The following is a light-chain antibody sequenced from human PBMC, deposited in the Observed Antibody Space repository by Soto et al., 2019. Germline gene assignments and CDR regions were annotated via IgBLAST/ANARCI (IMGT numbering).Light chain of an antibody. J-gene: IGKJ4*01. CDR1: QSVSSY. V-gene: IGKV3-11*01. CDR2: DAS. CDR3: QQRSYWLT. Sequence: EIVLTQSPATLSLSPGEGATLSCRASQSVSSYLGWYQQKPGQAPRLLIYDASNRATGIPARFSGSGSGTDFTLTISSLEPEDFAVYYCQQRSYWLTFGGGTKVEI.